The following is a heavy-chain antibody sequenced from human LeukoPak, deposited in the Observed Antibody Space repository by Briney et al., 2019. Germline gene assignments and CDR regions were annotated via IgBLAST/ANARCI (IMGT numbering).Heavy chain of an antibody. CDR3: ARSPTGIADY. V-gene: IGHV4-30-2*01. CDR2: IYHSGST. CDR1: GGSISSGGYY. Sequence: PSETLSLTCTVSGGSISSGGYYWSWIRQPPGKGLEWIGYIYHSGSTYYNPSLKSRVTISVDRSKNQFSLKLSSVTAADTAVYYCARSPTGIADYWGQGTLVTVSS. J-gene: IGHJ4*02. D-gene: IGHD6-13*01.